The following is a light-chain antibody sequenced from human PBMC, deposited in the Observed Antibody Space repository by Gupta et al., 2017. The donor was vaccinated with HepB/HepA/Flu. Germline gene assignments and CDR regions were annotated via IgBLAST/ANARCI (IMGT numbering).Light chain of an antibody. CDR2: GAS. CDR3: QQDGSPVT. V-gene: IGKV3-20*01. CDR1: QSVSSSY. Sequence: EIVLTQSPGTLSLSPGERATLSCRASQSVSSSYLAWYQQKPGQAPRLLIYGASSRATGIPDRFSCSGPRRDFTLTTSGRESEDYAGYYRQQDGSPVTFGGGTKVEIK. J-gene: IGKJ4*01.